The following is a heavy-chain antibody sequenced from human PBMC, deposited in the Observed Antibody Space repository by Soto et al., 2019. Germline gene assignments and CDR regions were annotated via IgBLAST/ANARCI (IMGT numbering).Heavy chain of an antibody. CDR1: GFTFTSSA. CDR3: AADLRDYYDSSGYYQPVTFDY. V-gene: IGHV1-58*01. Sequence: ASVKVSCKASGFTFTSSAVQWVRQARGQRLEWIGWIVVGSGNTNYAQKFQERVTITRDMSTSTDYMELSSLRSEDTAVYYCAADLRDYYDSSGYYQPVTFDYWGQGDLVTVSS. CDR2: IVVGSGNT. J-gene: IGHJ4*02. D-gene: IGHD3-22*01.